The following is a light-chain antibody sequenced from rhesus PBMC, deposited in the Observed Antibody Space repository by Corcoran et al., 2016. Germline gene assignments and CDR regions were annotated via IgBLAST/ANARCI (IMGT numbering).Light chain of an antibody. J-gene: IGKJ2*01. CDR1: QSLLVSEDGNTI. CDR2: EVS. Sequence: DIVMTQTPLSLPVTPGEPASISSRSSQSLLVSEDGNTILDWYLQKPGQSPQLLIYEVSTRASGVPDRFSGRWSDTDFTLKISRVEAEDVGVYYCMQALEFPYSFGQGTKVEIK. CDR3: MQALEFPYS. V-gene: IGKV2-104*02.